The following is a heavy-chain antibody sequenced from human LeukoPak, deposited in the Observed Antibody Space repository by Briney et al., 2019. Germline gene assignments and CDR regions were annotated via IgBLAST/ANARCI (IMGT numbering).Heavy chain of an antibody. CDR2: ISSSGSTI. CDR3: ARADWKQQLDGNIY. D-gene: IGHD6-13*01. J-gene: IGHJ4*02. CDR1: GFMFSNYG. V-gene: IGHV3-48*04. Sequence: GRSLRLSCVASGFMFSNYGMHWVRQAPGKGLEWVSYISSSGSTIYYADSVKGRFTISRDNAKNSLYLQMNSLRAEDTAVYYCARADWKQQLDGNIYWGQGTLVTVSS.